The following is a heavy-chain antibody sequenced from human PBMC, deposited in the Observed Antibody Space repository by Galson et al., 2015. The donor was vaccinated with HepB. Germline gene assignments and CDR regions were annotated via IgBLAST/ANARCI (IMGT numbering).Heavy chain of an antibody. CDR3: ARTIETYCSGGSCYSLGY. V-gene: IGHV1-3*01. J-gene: IGHJ4*02. CDR1: GGTFRTNV. D-gene: IGHD2-15*01. CDR2: INAGNGNT. Sequence: SVKVSCKVSGGTFRTNVISWVRQAPGQGLEWMGWINAGNGNTKYSQKFQGRVTITRDTSASTAYMELSSLRSEDTAVYYCARTIETYCSGGSCYSLGYWGQGTLVTVSS.